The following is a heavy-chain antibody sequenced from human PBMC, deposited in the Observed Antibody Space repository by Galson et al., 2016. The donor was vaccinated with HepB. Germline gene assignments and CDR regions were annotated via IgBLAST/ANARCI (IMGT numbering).Heavy chain of an antibody. Sequence: SLRLSCAASGFTFSSYAMTWVRQAPGKGLEWVSVITSGGSTYYAASVKGRFTISRDNSKNTLYVQTNNLGAEDTAVYYCAKEDNIAGATTINNWGQGTLVTVSS. V-gene: IGHV3-23*01. CDR1: GFTFSSYA. CDR2: ITSGGST. CDR3: AKEDNIAGATTINN. D-gene: IGHD1-26*01. J-gene: IGHJ4*01.